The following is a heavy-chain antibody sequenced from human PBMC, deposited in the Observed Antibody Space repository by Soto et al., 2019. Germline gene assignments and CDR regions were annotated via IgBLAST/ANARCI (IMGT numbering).Heavy chain of an antibody. D-gene: IGHD3-3*01. V-gene: IGHV3-30*18. J-gene: IGHJ4*02. CDR1: GFTFSSYG. CDR3: AKESVRFLEWLSPFDY. CDR2: ISYDGSNK. Sequence: PGGSLRLSCAASGFTFSSYGMHWVRQAPGKGLEWVAVISYDGSNKYYADSVKGRFTISRDNSKNTLYLQMNSLRAEDTAVYYCAKESVRFLEWLSPFDYWGQGTLVTVSS.